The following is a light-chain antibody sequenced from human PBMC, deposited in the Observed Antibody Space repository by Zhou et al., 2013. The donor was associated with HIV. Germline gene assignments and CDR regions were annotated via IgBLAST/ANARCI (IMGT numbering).Light chain of an antibody. CDR3: QQRHNWPPIT. V-gene: IGKV3-11*01. J-gene: IGKJ4*01. CDR2: DAS. CDR1: QSVSSY. Sequence: EIVLTQSPATLSLSPGERATLSCRASQSVSSYLAWYQQKPGQAPRLLIYDASNRATGIPARFSGSGSGTDFTLTISSLEPEDFAVYYCQQRHNWPPITFGAGTKVEIK.